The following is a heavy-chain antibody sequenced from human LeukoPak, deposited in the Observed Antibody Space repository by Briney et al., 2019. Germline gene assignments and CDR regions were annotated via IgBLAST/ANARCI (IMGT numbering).Heavy chain of an antibody. Sequence: PSQTLSLTCTVSGGSISSGSYYWSWIRQPAGKGLEWIGRIYTSGSTNYNPSLKSRVTISVDTSKNQFSLKLSSVTAADTAVYYCARVSTTAGAFDIWGQGTMVTVSS. CDR3: ARVSTTAGAFDI. J-gene: IGHJ3*02. D-gene: IGHD1-26*01. V-gene: IGHV4-61*02. CDR2: IYTSGST. CDR1: GGSISSGSYY.